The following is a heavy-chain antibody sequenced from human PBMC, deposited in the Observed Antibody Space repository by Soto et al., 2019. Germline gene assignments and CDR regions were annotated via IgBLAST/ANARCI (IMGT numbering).Heavy chain of an antibody. CDR2: INHSGST. CDR3: GRGGGWGRKYYFNY. CDR1: GGSFIGYY. V-gene: IGHV4-34*01. Sequence: SETLSLTCAVYGGSFIGYYWSWIRQPPGKGLEWIGEINHSGSTNYNPSLKSRVTISVDTSKNQFSLKLSSVTAAGTAVCFFGRGGGWGRKYYFNYWGRGTLVTVTS. J-gene: IGHJ4*02. D-gene: IGHD3-16*01.